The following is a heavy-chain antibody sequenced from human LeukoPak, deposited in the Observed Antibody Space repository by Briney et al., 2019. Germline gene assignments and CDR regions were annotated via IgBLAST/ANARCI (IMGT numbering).Heavy chain of an antibody. CDR1: GLTFSSYA. J-gene: IGHJ4*02. Sequence: QSGGSLRLSCAASGLTFSSYAMHWVRQAPGKGLEWVAVISYDGSNKYYADSVKGRFTISRDNSKNTLYLQMNSLRAEDTAVYYCARDPSGSSSWVRFDYWGQGTLVTVSS. CDR2: ISYDGSNK. D-gene: IGHD6-13*01. V-gene: IGHV3-30-3*01. CDR3: ARDPSGSSSWVRFDY.